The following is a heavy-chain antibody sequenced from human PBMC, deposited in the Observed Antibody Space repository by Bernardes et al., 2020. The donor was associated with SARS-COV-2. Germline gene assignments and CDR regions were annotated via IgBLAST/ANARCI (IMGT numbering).Heavy chain of an antibody. J-gene: IGHJ6*02. Sequence: ASVKVSCKVSGYTLTELSMHWVRQAPGKGLEWMGGFDPEDGETTYAQKFQGRVTMTEDTSTDTAYMELSSLRSEDTAVYYCATAIAAAGNPDDYYYYYGMDVWGQGTTVTVSS. D-gene: IGHD6-13*01. V-gene: IGHV1-24*01. CDR2: FDPEDGET. CDR1: GYTLTELS. CDR3: ATAIAAAGNPDDYYYYYGMDV.